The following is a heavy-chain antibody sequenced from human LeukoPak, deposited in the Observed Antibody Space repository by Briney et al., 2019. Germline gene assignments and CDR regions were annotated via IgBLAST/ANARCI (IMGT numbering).Heavy chain of an antibody. CDR2: IYYSGST. J-gene: IGHJ5*02. CDR1: GGSVSSNY. Sequence: SETLSLTCTVSGGSVSSNYWSWIRQPPGKGLEWIGYIYYSGSTNYDPSLKSRVTISLDTSKSQFSLRLNSVTAADTAVYYCASGRWFDPWGQGTLVTVSS. D-gene: IGHD1-1*01. CDR3: ASGRWFDP. V-gene: IGHV4-59*02.